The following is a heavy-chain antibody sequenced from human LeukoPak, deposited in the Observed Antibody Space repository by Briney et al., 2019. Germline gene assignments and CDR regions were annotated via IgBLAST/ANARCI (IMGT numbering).Heavy chain of an antibody. CDR3: ARDYGYSYGFGP. Sequence: PSETLSLTCAVYGGSFSGYYWSWIRQPPGKGLEWIGEINHSGSTNYNPSLKSRVTISVDTSKNQFSLKLSSVTAADTAVYFCARDYGYSYGFGPWGQGTLVTVSS. J-gene: IGHJ5*02. V-gene: IGHV4-34*01. CDR1: GGSFSGYY. D-gene: IGHD5-18*01. CDR2: INHSGST.